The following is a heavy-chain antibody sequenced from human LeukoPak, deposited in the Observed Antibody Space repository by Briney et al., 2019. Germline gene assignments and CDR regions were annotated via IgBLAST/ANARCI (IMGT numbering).Heavy chain of an antibody. CDR3: AKALRKTGDY. Sequence: PGGSLRLSCAASGFTFSNYAMNWVRQAPGKGLEWVSGISGGGISSYYADSVKGRFTISRDNSKNTLYLQMNSLRAEDTAVYYCAKALRKTGDYWGQGTLVTVSS. D-gene: IGHD3-9*01. V-gene: IGHV3-23*01. CDR2: ISGGGISS. CDR1: GFTFSNYA. J-gene: IGHJ4*02.